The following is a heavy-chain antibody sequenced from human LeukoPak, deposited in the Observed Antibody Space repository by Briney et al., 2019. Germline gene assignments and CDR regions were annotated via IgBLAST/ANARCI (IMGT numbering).Heavy chain of an antibody. CDR1: GFTFSSYW. CDR3: ARVATTVTTDPDY. D-gene: IGHD4-17*01. Sequence: GGSLRLSCAASGFTFSSYWMHWVRQGPGKGLVWVARINSDGSSTKYADSVKGRFTISRDNAKNSLYLQMNSLRAEDTAVYYCARVATTVTTDPDYWGQGTLVTVSS. J-gene: IGHJ4*02. V-gene: IGHV3-74*03. CDR2: INSDGSST.